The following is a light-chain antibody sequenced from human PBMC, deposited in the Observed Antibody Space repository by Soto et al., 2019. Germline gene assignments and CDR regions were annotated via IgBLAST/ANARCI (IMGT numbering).Light chain of an antibody. J-gene: IGKJ5*01. CDR1: QDINKY. CDR3: QKYSGVPVT. Sequence: IQMTQSPSSLSASVGDRVTITCRASQDINKYLAWYQQRPGTVPKLLIYSASTLKSGVPSRFSGSRSGTDFTLTISGLQPEDGATYYCQKYSGVPVTFGQGTRLEIK. CDR2: SAS. V-gene: IGKV1-27*01.